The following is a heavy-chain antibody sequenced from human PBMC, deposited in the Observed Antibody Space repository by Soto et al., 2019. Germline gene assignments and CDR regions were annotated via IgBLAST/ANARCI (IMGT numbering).Heavy chain of an antibody. V-gene: IGHV4-39*01. J-gene: IGHJ4*02. D-gene: IGHD4-17*01. CDR2: IYYSGST. CDR3: ARSMTTVVTLDY. CDR1: GISISSSSYY. Sequence: SDTLSLTCTVSGISISSSSYYWGWIRQPPGKGLEWIGSIYYSGSTYYNPSLKSRVTISVDTSKNQFSLKLSFVSAADTAVYYCARSMTTVVTLDYWGQGTLVTVS.